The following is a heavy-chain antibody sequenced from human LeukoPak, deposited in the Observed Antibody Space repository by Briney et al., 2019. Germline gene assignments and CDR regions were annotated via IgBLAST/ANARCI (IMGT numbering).Heavy chain of an antibody. V-gene: IGHV3-7*01. J-gene: IGHJ4*02. CDR1: GFTLSSYW. CDR3: ARGATFEY. D-gene: IGHD5-24*01. CDR2: IKQDGSAK. Sequence: GGSLRLSCAASGFTLSSYWMSWVRQAPGKGLEWVANIKQDGSAKNYVASVRGRFTISRDNAKNSLKLQMNSLGVEDTALYYCARGATFEYWGQGTLVTVSS.